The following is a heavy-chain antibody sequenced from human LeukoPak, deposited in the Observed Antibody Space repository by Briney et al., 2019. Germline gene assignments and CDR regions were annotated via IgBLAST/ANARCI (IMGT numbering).Heavy chain of an antibody. J-gene: IGHJ2*01. V-gene: IGHV5-51*01. D-gene: IGHD4-23*01. CDR1: GYSFTRNW. Sequence: GESLKISCKGFGYSFTRNWIGWVRQMPGKGLEWMGIIYPGDSDTRYSPSFQGQVTISADKSINTAYLQWSSLKASDTAMYYCARRVVNNRNWYFNLWGRGTLVTVSS. CDR3: ARRVVNNRNWYFNL. CDR2: IYPGDSDT.